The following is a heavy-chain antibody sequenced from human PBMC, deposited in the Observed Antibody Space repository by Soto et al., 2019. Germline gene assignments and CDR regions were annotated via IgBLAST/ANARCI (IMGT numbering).Heavy chain of an antibody. CDR1: GFTFNNDS. D-gene: IGHD6-13*01. J-gene: IGHJ5*02. Sequence: EGSLILSCAASGFTFNNDSMTWVRQAPGKGLEWVSSINPNGGSTYYADSVKGRFTISRDNSKNTLYLQMNSLRVEDTAAYYCAKGRGAAAANCFDAWGRGT. CDR3: AKGRGAAAANCFDA. CDR2: INPNGGST. V-gene: IGHV3-23*01.